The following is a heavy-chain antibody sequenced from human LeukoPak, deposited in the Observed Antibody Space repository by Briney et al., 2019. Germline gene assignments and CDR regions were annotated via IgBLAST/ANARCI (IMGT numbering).Heavy chain of an antibody. CDR1: GFTFSSYG. V-gene: IGHV3-30*02. Sequence: PGGSLRLSCAASGFTFSSYGMHWIRRAPGKGLEWVAFIRYDGSNKYYADSVKGRFTISRDNSKNTLYLRMYSLRAEDTAVYYCAKRVKHDYWGQGTLVTVSS. CDR3: AKRVKHDY. CDR2: IRYDGSNK. J-gene: IGHJ4*02. D-gene: IGHD3-22*01.